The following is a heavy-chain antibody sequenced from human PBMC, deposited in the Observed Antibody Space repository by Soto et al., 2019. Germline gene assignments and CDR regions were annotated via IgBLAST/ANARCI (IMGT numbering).Heavy chain of an antibody. V-gene: IGHV3-23*01. CDR1: GFTFSSYA. Sequence: EVQLLESGGGWVQPGGSLRLSCAASGFTFSSYAMSWVRQAPGKGLEWVSAISGSGGSTYYADSVKGRFTISRDNSKNTLYLQMNSLRAEDTAVYYCAKGGYCSGGSCYGDYWGQGTLVTVSS. CDR3: AKGGYCSGGSCYGDY. CDR2: ISGSGGST. D-gene: IGHD2-15*01. J-gene: IGHJ4*02.